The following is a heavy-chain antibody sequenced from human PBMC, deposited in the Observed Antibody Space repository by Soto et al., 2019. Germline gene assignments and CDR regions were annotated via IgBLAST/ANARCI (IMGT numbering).Heavy chain of an antibody. D-gene: IGHD5-12*01. J-gene: IGHJ3*02. V-gene: IGHV4-59*01. CDR2: IYHSGTA. CDR3: ARDRAIISAPTKEYVFEI. Sequence: PSETLSLTCSVSGGSMNYYYWSWIRQPPGKGLEWIGYIYHSGTAEYNPSLKSRVPLSVDTSKSQFSLKMSSVTTADTAVYYCARDRAIISAPTKEYVFEIWGQGTMVTVPS. CDR1: GGSMNYYY.